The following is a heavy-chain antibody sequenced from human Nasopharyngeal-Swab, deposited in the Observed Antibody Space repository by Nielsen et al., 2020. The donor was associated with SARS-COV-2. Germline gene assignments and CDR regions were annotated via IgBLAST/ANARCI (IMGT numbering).Heavy chain of an antibody. Sequence: ESLKISCAASGFTFSGYAMSWVRQAPGKGLEWVSAISGSGGSTYYADSVKGRFTISRDNSKNTLYLQMNSLRAEDTAVYYCAKDDVVRGDAFDIWGQGTMVTVSS. V-gene: IGHV3-23*01. CDR3: AKDDVVRGDAFDI. CDR1: GFTFSGYA. D-gene: IGHD3-10*01. CDR2: ISGSGGST. J-gene: IGHJ3*02.